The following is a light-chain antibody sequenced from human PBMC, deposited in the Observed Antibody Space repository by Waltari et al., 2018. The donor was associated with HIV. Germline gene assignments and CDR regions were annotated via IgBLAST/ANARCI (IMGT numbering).Light chain of an antibody. CDR2: EVI. Sequence: QSALTQPRSVSGSPGQSVTLSCTGTSRDVGGYGSGSWYLQHPGKVPKLIIYEVIKRPSGVPDRFSGSKSGNTASLTISGLQTEDEADYFCCSYAGTYTYVLFGGGTKLTGL. V-gene: IGLV2-11*01. CDR1: SRDVGGYGS. CDR3: CSYAGTYTYVL. J-gene: IGLJ3*02.